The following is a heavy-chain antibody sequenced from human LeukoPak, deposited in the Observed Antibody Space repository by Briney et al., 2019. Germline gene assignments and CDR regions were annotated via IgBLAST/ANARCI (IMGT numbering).Heavy chain of an antibody. D-gene: IGHD2-8*01. J-gene: IGHJ5*02. CDR1: GYTFTDSW. Sequence: GDSLKISCKASGYTFTDSWIGWVRQKSGKGLEWLAVIHPADSDSRYSPSFQGQVFISVDRFMNTAYLQWSSLKASDSAVYYCVKGWRGSLYDPADHWGQGTLVTVSP. V-gene: IGHV5-51*06. CDR2: IHPADSDS. CDR3: VKGWRGSLYDPADH.